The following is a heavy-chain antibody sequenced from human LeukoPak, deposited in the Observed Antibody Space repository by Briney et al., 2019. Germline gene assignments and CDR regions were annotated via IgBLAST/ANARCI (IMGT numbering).Heavy chain of an antibody. D-gene: IGHD3-16*01. CDR1: GFTFGNYA. V-gene: IGHV3-23*01. J-gene: IGHJ6*02. Sequence: GGSLRLSCAASGFTFGNYAMSWVRQAPGKGLEWVSVISGSGATTDYADSVMGRFTISRDNSKNTLYLQLDSLRAEDTAVYFCAKGLWGAYYYGMDVWGQGTTVTVSS. CDR2: ISGSGATT. CDR3: AKGLWGAYYYGMDV.